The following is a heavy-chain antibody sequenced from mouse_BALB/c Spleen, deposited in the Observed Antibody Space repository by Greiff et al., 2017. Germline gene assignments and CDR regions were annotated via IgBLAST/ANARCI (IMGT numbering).Heavy chain of an antibody. J-gene: IGHJ2*01. V-gene: IGHV5-9-4*01. CDR2: ISSGGSYT. CDR1: GFTFSSYA. Sequence: EVKLVESGGGLVKPGGSLKLSCAASGFTFSSYAMSWVRQSPEKRLEWVAEISSGGSYTYYPDTVTGRFTISRDNAKNTLYLEMSSLRSEDTAMFYCARELGLRFDYWGQGTTLTVSS. CDR3: ARELGLRFDY. D-gene: IGHD3-1*01.